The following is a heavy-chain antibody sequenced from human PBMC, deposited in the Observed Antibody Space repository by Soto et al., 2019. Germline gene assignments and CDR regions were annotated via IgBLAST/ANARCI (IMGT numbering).Heavy chain of an antibody. CDR2: ISYDGSNK. J-gene: IGHJ6*02. Sequence: QVQLVESGGGVVQPGRSLRLSCAASGFTFSSYAMHWVRQAPGKGLEWVAVISYDGSNKYYADSVKGRFTISRDNSKNALYLQMNSLRAEDTAVYSCASLPEFLDTAMEPYYSYGIDVWGQATTVTVSS. CDR3: ASLPEFLDTAMEPYYSYGIDV. V-gene: IGHV3-30-3*01. CDR1: GFTFSSYA. D-gene: IGHD5-18*01.